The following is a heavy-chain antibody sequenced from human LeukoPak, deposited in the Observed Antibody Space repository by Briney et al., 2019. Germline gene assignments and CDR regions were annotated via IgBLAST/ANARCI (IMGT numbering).Heavy chain of an antibody. D-gene: IGHD3-9*01. J-gene: IGHJ5*02. CDR3: ARGRYSAGDNWFDP. V-gene: IGHV4-59*01. CDR1: GGSITSSY. CDR2: IHYTGST. Sequence: PAETLSLTCTVSGGSITSSYWSWIRQSPGKGLEWIGYIHYTGSTNYNPSLKSRVTMLIDTSKNQFSLKLSSVTAADTAVYYCARGRYSAGDNWFDPWGQGTLVTVSS.